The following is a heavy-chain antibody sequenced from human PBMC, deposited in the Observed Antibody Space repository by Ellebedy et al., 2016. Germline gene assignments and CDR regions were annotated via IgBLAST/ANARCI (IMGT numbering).Heavy chain of an antibody. Sequence: SETLSLXCAVYGGSFSGYYWSWIRQPPGKGLEWIGEINHSGSTNYNPSLKSRVTISVDTSKNQFSLKLSSVTAADTAVYYCARAIEMATTFDYWGQGTLVTVSS. V-gene: IGHV4-34*01. CDR2: INHSGST. D-gene: IGHD5-24*01. CDR1: GGSFSGYY. J-gene: IGHJ4*02. CDR3: ARAIEMATTFDY.